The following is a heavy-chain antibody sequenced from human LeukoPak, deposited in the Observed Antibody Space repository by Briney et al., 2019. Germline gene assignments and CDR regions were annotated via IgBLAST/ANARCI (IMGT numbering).Heavy chain of an antibody. CDR2: ISTYNGNT. V-gene: IGHV1-18*01. Sequence: ASVKVSCKASGYTFTIYGISWVRQAPGQGLEWMGWISTYNGNTNYAQKLQGRVTMTTDTSTSTAYMELRSLRSDDTAVYYCARVEWELPVDYWGQGTLVTVSS. D-gene: IGHD1-26*01. CDR1: GYTFTIYG. CDR3: ARVEWELPVDY. J-gene: IGHJ4*02.